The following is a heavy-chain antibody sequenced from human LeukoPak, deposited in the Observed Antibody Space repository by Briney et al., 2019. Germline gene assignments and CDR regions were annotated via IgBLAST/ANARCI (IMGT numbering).Heavy chain of an antibody. CDR3: ARGGVGPGAFDI. CDR2: MSDSGST. J-gene: IGHJ3*02. Sequence: SETLSLTCTVSGASISSYYWSWIRQPPGKGLEWIAYMSDSGSTNYNPSLKSRVTMSEDTSKNQFSLKLTSVTAADTAVYYCARGGVGPGAFDIWGQGTMVTVSS. V-gene: IGHV4-59*01. CDR1: GASISSYY. D-gene: IGHD1-26*01.